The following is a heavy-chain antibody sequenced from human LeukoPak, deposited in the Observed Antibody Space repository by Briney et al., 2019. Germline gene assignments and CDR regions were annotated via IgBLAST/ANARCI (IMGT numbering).Heavy chain of an antibody. V-gene: IGHV3-30*18. J-gene: IGHJ4*02. CDR2: ISYDGSNK. Sequence: GGSLRLSCAASGFTFSSYGMHWVRQAPGKGXXXVAVISYDGSNKYYADSVKGRFTISRDNSKNTLYLQMNSLRAEDTAVYYCAKDQGVVVMGYWGQGTLVTVSS. CDR1: GFTFSSYG. CDR3: AKDQGVVVMGY. D-gene: IGHD2-15*01.